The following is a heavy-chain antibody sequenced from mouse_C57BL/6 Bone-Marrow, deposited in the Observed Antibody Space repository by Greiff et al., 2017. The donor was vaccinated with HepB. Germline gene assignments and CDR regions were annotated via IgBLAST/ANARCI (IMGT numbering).Heavy chain of an antibody. Sequence: VQLQQSGAELARPGASVKLSCKASGYTFTSYGISWVKQRTGQGLEWIGEIYPRSGNTYYNEKFKGTATLTADKSSSTAYMELRSLTSEDSAVYFCAREGYGSSLTWFAYWGQGTLVTVSA. CDR3: AREGYGSSLTWFAY. J-gene: IGHJ3*01. D-gene: IGHD1-1*01. V-gene: IGHV1-81*01. CDR1: GYTFTSYG. CDR2: IYPRSGNT.